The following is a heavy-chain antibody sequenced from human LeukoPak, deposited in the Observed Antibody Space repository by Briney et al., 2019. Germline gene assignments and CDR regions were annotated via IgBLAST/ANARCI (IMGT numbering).Heavy chain of an antibody. CDR2: IYYSGCT. Sequence: SETLSLTCTVSGGSISSSSYYWGWIRQPPGKGLEWIGSIYYSGCTYYNPSLKSRVTISVDTSKNQFSLKLSSVTAADTAVYYCARQQYDFWSGDCGPHGVDPWGQGTLVTVSS. J-gene: IGHJ5*02. CDR1: GGSISSSSYY. V-gene: IGHV4-39*01. D-gene: IGHD3-3*01. CDR3: ARQQYDFWSGDCGPHGVDP.